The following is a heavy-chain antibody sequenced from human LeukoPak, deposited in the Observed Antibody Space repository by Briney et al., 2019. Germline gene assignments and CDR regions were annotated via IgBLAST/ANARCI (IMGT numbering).Heavy chain of an antibody. V-gene: IGHV6-1*01. J-gene: IGHJ4*02. Sequence: SQTLSLTCAISGDSVSSNSVAWHWLGQSPSRGLEWLGRTYYRSKWSSDYAVSMESRITINSDTSKNQFSLHLNSVTPEDTAVYYCARGRSWPLDYWGQGTLVTVSS. CDR3: ARGRSWPLDY. CDR2: TYYRSKWSS. CDR1: GDSVSSNSVA. D-gene: IGHD6-13*01.